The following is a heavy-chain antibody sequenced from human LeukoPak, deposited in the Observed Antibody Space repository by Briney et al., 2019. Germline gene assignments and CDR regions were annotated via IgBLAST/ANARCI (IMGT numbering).Heavy chain of an antibody. J-gene: IGHJ3*02. CDR1: GGSISSSSYY. V-gene: IGHV4-39*01. Sequence: PSETLSLTCTVSGGSISSSSYYWGWIRQPPGKGLEWIGSIYYSGSTYYNPSLKSRVTISVDTSKNKFSLKLSSVTAADTAVYYCARLHYYDSSGYSNAFDIWGQGTMATVSS. CDR2: IYYSGST. D-gene: IGHD3-22*01. CDR3: ARLHYYDSSGYSNAFDI.